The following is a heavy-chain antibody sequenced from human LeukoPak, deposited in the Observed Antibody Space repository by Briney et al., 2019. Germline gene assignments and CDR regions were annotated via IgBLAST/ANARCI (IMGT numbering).Heavy chain of an antibody. D-gene: IGHD3-9*01. CDR3: APGVFDWLGGFDP. V-gene: IGHV4-61*01. Sequence: PSETLSLTCTVSGGSVSSGSYYWSWIRQPPGKGLEWIGYIYYSGSTNYNPSLKSRVTISVDTSKNQFSLKLSSVTAADTAVYYCAPGVFDWLGGFDPWGQGTLVTVPS. CDR2: IYYSGST. J-gene: IGHJ5*02. CDR1: GGSVSSGSYY.